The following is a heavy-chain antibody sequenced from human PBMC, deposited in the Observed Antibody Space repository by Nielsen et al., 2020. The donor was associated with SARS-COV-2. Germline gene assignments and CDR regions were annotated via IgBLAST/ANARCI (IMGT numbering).Heavy chain of an antibody. J-gene: IGHJ4*02. D-gene: IGHD3-22*01. CDR1: GGTFSGYA. V-gene: IGHV1-69*04. CDR2: VIPVLGTA. Sequence: SVKVSCKASGGTFSGYAVNWVRRAPGQGLEWMGRVIPVLGTANYAQKFQDRVTISADKSTSAAYMDLSSLRSEDTALYYCATNYYDDSAYYYDPLGFDYWGQGTLVTVSS. CDR3: ATNYYDDSAYYYDPLGFDY.